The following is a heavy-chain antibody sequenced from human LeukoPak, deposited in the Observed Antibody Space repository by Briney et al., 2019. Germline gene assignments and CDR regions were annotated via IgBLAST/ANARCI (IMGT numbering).Heavy chain of an antibody. Sequence: PGGSLRLSCAASGFTVSSNYMSWVRQAPGKGLEWVSLIYAGGSTYYADAVKGRFTISRHNSKNTLHLQMNSLRAEDTAVYYCARDYDRSGYYIDLDYWGQGTLVTVSS. CDR1: GFTVSSNY. CDR3: ARDYDRSGYYIDLDY. D-gene: IGHD3-22*01. J-gene: IGHJ4*02. CDR2: IYAGGST. V-gene: IGHV3-53*01.